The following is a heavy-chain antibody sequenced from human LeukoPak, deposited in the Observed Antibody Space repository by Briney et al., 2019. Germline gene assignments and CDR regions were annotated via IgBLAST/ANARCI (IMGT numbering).Heavy chain of an antibody. Sequence: PSETLSLTCTVSGGSISTYYWSWIRQHPGKGLEWIGYIYYSGSTSYNPSLKTRVTISVDTSKNQFSLKLDSVTAADTAVYYCARADGDFLPCDYWGQGTLVTVSS. D-gene: IGHD4-17*01. J-gene: IGHJ4*02. CDR1: GGSISTYY. CDR3: ARADGDFLPCDY. CDR2: IYYSGST. V-gene: IGHV4-31*02.